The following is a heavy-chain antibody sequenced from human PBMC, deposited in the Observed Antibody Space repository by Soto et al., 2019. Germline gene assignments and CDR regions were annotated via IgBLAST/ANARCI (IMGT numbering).Heavy chain of an antibody. CDR3: ARSDFWSGYYTDY. CDR1: GGSISSGDYH. V-gene: IGHV4-30-4*08. J-gene: IGHJ4*02. Sequence: SETLALTCTVSGGSISSGDYHWSWIRQPPGKGLEWIGFVYYTGNTYYNPSLKSRVTISVDTSKNQFSLKLSSVTAADTAVYYCARSDFWSGYYTDYWGQGTLVTVSS. D-gene: IGHD3-3*01. CDR2: VYYTGNT.